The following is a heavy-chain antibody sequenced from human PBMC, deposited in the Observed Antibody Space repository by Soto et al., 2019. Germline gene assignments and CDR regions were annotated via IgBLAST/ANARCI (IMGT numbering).Heavy chain of an antibody. Sequence: QVQLVQSGAEVKEPGASVKVSCKASGYTFTSYDINWVRQATGQGLERMRGMNPDKGNTGYAQKCRGSVTMTKNTSISTPYMELSSVKAEATAVYYCAREKTSYGMDVWGQGTMVTVSS. J-gene: IGHJ6*02. CDR2: MNPDKGNT. V-gene: IGHV1-8*01. CDR1: GYTFTSYD. CDR3: AREKTSYGMDV.